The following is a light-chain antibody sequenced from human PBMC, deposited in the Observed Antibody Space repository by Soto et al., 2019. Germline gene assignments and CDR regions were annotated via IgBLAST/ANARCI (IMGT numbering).Light chain of an antibody. Sequence: AIRMTQSPPSMSASTGDGVNITCRASQDIHIYLAWYQQKPGGAPKVLISGASTLQSGVPSRFSGSGSGTEFALTIRSLQAEDFATYCCQQYYSYPYTFGQGTKVDIK. J-gene: IGKJ2*01. V-gene: IGKV1-8*01. CDR1: QDIHIY. CDR3: QQYYSYPYT. CDR2: GAS.